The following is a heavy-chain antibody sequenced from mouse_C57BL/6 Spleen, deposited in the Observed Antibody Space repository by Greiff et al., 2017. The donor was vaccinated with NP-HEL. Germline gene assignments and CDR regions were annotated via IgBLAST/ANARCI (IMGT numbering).Heavy chain of an antibody. Sequence: VQLQQSGAELVKPGASVKLSCKASGYTFTSYWMHWVKQRPGRGLEWIGRIDPNSGGTKYNEKFKGKATLTVDKPSSTAYMQLSSLTSEDAAVYDSARNDYGSSWFDYWGQGTTLTVSS. CDR2: IDPNSGGT. CDR1: GYTFTSYW. V-gene: IGHV1-72*01. J-gene: IGHJ2*01. D-gene: IGHD1-1*01. CDR3: ARNDYGSSWFDY.